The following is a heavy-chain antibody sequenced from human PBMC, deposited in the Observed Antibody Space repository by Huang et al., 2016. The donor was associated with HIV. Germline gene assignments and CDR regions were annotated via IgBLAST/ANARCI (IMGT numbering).Heavy chain of an antibody. CDR2: IHWNGESA. J-gene: IGHJ6*03. V-gene: IGHV3-20*04. CDR1: GFTLDDYG. D-gene: IGHD3-3*01. CDR3: ARGYNFWSGYYTDKYYMDV. Sequence: EVILVESGGGVVRPGGSLRLSCAISGFTLDDYGMSWVRQAPGKGLEWVSGIHWNGESASYADSVKGRFTVSKDNANNSLFLQMNSLRAEDMALYYCARGYNFWSGYYTDKYYMDVWGKGTTVVVSS.